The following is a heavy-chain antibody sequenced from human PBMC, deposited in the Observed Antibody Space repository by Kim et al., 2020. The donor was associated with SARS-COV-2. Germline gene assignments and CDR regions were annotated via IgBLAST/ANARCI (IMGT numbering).Heavy chain of an antibody. CDR1: GGSISSYY. V-gene: IGHV4-59*08. Sequence: SETLSLTCTVSGGSISSYYWSWIRQPPGKGLEWIGYIYYSGSTNYNPSLKSRVTISVDTSKNQFSLKLSSVTAADTAVYYCARLYYYDSSGYYSRYYYYYGMDVWGQGTTVTVSS. CDR3: ARLYYYDSSGYYSRYYYYYGMDV. CDR2: IYYSGST. D-gene: IGHD3-22*01. J-gene: IGHJ6*02.